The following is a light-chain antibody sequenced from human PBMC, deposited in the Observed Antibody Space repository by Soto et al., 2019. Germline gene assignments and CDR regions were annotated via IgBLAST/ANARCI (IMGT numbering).Light chain of an antibody. CDR1: QSVSNN. J-gene: IGKJ2*01. CDR3: QQYNNWPWYT. Sequence: EIVMTQSPATLSVSPGERATLSCRASQSVSNNLARYQQKPGQAPRLLIYGASTRATGIPATFSGSGSGTEFTLTISSLQSEDFAVYYCQQYNNWPWYTFGQGTKLEIK. V-gene: IGKV3-15*01. CDR2: GAS.